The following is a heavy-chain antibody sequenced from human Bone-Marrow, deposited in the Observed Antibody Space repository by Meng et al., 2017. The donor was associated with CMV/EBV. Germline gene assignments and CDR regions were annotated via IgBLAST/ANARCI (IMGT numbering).Heavy chain of an antibody. CDR2: ISAYKGNT. V-gene: IGHV1-18*01. Sequence: ASVKVSCKASGYTFTSYGISWVRQAPGQGLEWMGWISAYKGNTNYAQKLQGRVTMTTDTSTSTAYMELRSLRSDDTAVYYCAREYSQYATGTLYYYYYGMDVWGQGTTVTVSS. J-gene: IGHJ6*02. CDR3: AREYSQYATGTLYYYYYGMDV. D-gene: IGHD2-21*01. CDR1: GYTFTSYG.